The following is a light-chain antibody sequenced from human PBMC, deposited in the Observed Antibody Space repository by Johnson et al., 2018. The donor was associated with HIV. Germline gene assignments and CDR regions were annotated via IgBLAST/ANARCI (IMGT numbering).Light chain of an antibody. J-gene: IGLJ1*01. CDR2: ENN. CDR3: GTWDSSLSAYV. CDR1: SSNIGNTY. Sequence: QSVLTQPPSVSAAPGQEVTISCSGSSSNIGNTYVSWYQQLPGTAPKLLIYENNKRPSGIPDRFSGSKSGTSATLGITGLQTENEADYYCGTWDSSLSAYVFGIGTKVTVL. V-gene: IGLV1-51*02.